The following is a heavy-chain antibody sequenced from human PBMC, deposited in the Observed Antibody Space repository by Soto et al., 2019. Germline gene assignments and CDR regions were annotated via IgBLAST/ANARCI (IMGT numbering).Heavy chain of an antibody. CDR2: ISGSGGST. J-gene: IGHJ2*01. CDR3: AKSRGTWYFDL. V-gene: IGHV3-23*01. D-gene: IGHD1-26*01. CDR1: GFTFSSYA. Sequence: EVQLLESGGGLVQPGGSLRLSCAASGFTFSSYAMNWVRQGPGKGLEWVSAISGSGGSTNYADSVKGRFTISRDNSKNPLYLQMNSLRAEDTAVYYCAKSRGTWYFDLWGRGTLVTVSS.